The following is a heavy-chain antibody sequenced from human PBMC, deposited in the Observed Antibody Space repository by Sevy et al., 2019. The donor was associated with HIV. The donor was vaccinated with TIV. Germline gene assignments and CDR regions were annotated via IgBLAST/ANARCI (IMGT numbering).Heavy chain of an antibody. V-gene: IGHV3-21*04. Sequence: GGSLRLSCAASGFTFNIYSMNWVRQAPGKGLEWVSSISGSSSYIFYADSVKGRFTISRDNSKNTLYLQMNSLRAEDTAVYYCAKETTQYYYGSGSSHNWFDPWGQGTLVTVSS. D-gene: IGHD3-10*01. CDR2: ISGSSSYI. CDR3: AKETTQYYYGSGSSHNWFDP. CDR1: GFTFNIYS. J-gene: IGHJ5*02.